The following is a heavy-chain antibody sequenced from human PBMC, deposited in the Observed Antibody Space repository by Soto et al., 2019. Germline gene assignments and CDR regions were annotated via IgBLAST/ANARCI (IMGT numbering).Heavy chain of an antibody. CDR2: ISSSSSYI. CDR1: GFTFSSYS. V-gene: IGHV3-21*01. D-gene: IGHD2-21*02. J-gene: IGHJ6*02. CDR3: AREKKLLTTVYYYGMDV. Sequence: LRLSCAASGFTFSSYSMNWVRQAPGKGLEWVSSISSSSSYIYYADSVKGRFTISRDNAKNSLYLQMNSLRAEDTAVYYCAREKKLLTTVYYYGMDVWGQGTLVTVSS.